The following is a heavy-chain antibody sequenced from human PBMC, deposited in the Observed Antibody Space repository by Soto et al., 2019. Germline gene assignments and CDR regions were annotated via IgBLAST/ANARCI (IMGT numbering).Heavy chain of an antibody. CDR2: INHSGST. D-gene: IGHD4-4*01. Sequence: PSETLSLTCAVYGVSFSGYYWSWIRQPPGKGLEWIGEINHSGSTNYNPSLKSRVTISVDTSKNQFSLKLSSVTAADTAVYYCARRRVYSNYFDYWGQGTLVTVSS. J-gene: IGHJ4*02. V-gene: IGHV4-34*01. CDR1: GVSFSGYY. CDR3: ARRRVYSNYFDY.